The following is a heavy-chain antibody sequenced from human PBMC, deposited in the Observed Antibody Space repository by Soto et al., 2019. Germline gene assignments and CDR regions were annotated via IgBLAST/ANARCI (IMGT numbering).Heavy chain of an antibody. Sequence: QVQLQESGPGLVKPSGTLSLTCAVSGGSISSSNWWSWVRQPPGKGLEWIGEIYHSGSTNYNPSLKSRVTISGDKAKNQCSLKLSSVTAADTAVYYCARAGYSSYFDYWGQGTLVTVSS. CDR2: IYHSGST. J-gene: IGHJ4*02. CDR3: ARAGYSSYFDY. D-gene: IGHD6-13*01. V-gene: IGHV4-4*02. CDR1: GGSISSSNW.